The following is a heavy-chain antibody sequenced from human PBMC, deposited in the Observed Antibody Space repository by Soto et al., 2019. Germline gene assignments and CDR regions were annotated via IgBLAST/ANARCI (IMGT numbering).Heavy chain of an antibody. Sequence: QITLKESGPTLVKPTQTLTLTCTFSGFSLTTRGVGVGWIRQPPGKALEWLALVYWDDDERYSPSLKSRLTITKDTSKNWVVLTMTNMDPVETATYYCARDSSGYYGFDYWGQGTLVTVSS. V-gene: IGHV2-5*02. CDR3: ARDSSGYYGFDY. J-gene: IGHJ4*02. CDR1: GFSLTTRGVG. D-gene: IGHD3-22*01. CDR2: VYWDDDE.